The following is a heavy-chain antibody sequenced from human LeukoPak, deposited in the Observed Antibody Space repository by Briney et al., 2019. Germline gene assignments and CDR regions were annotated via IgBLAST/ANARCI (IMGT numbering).Heavy chain of an antibody. Sequence: GWSVTVSFAGCGLMFIQYGRSGVGPAPATGRYGVSAISGSGDSTYYADSVKGRFTISRESSMETLYLQMNSLRAEDTATYFCAKRLSFGVAIGDFDYWGQGTLVTVSS. CDR1: GLMFIQYG. J-gene: IGHJ4*02. V-gene: IGHV3-23*01. D-gene: IGHD3-3*01. CDR2: ISGSGDST. CDR3: AKRLSFGVAIGDFDY.